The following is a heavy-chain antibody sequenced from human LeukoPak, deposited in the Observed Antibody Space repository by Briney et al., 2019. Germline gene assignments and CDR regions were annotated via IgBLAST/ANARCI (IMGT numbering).Heavy chain of an antibody. CDR3: TRAVRYYYDSSGYLNAFDT. CDR2: INWNGGST. J-gene: IGHJ3*02. Sequence: GESLRLSCAASGFTFDDYGMSWVRHAPGKGLEWVSGINWNGGSTGYADSVKGRFTISRDNAKNSLYLQMNSLRAEDTALYYCTRAVRYYYDSSGYLNAFDTWGQGTMVTVSS. CDR1: GFTFDDYG. V-gene: IGHV3-20*04. D-gene: IGHD3-22*01.